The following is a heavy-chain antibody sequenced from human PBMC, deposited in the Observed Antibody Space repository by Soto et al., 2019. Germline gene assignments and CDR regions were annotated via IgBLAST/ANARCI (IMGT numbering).Heavy chain of an antibody. V-gene: IGHV3-9*01. CDR3: AKSPSYYGDFDY. Sequence: EVQLVESGGGLVQPGRSLRLSCAASGFTFDDYAMHWVRQAPGKGLEWVSGISWNSGRIGYADSVKGRFTISRDNAKNSLYLQMNSLRAEDTALYYCAKSPSYYGDFDYWGQETLVTVSS. CDR2: ISWNSGRI. D-gene: IGHD4-17*01. CDR1: GFTFDDYA. J-gene: IGHJ4*02.